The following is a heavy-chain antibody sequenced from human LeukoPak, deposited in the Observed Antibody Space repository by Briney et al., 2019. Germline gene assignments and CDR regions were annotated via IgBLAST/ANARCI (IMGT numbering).Heavy chain of an antibody. Sequence: ARSLSLSCAASGFSISSYGMEWICQGPGNGLKWEAVISYDGSNKYYADSVKGRFTISRDNSKNTLYLQMNSLRAEDTAVYYCARDLVGDGALALDYWGQGTLVTVSS. J-gene: IGHJ4*02. V-gene: IGHV3-30*03. CDR2: ISYDGSNK. CDR1: GFSISSYG. D-gene: IGHD4-17*01. CDR3: ARDLVGDGALALDY.